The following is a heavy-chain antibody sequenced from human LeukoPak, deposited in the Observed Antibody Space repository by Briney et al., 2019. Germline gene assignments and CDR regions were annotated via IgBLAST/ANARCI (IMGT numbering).Heavy chain of an antibody. CDR1: GFTFSSYA. CDR3: AKDGEYYGSGSSWFSFVDY. J-gene: IGHJ4*02. Sequence: GGSLRLSCAASGFTFSSYAMSWVRQAPGKGLEWVSAISGSGGSTYYADSVKGRFTISRDNSKNTLYLQMNSLRAEDTAVYYCAKDGEYYGSGSSWFSFVDYWGQGTLVTVSS. CDR2: ISGSGGST. D-gene: IGHD3-10*01. V-gene: IGHV3-23*01.